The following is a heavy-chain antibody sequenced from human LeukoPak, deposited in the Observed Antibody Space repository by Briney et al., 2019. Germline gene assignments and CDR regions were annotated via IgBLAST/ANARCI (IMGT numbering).Heavy chain of an antibody. CDR2: IYYSGST. CDR1: GGSISSSSYY. V-gene: IGHV4-39*01. J-gene: IGHJ6*03. D-gene: IGHD3-3*01. CDR3: ARQIDNNRDYDFWSGYPVYYYMDV. Sequence: PSETLSPTCTVSGGSISSSSYYWGWIRQPPGKGLEWIGSIYYSGSTYYNPSLKSRVTISVDTSKNQFSLKLSSVTAADTAVYYCARQIDNNRDYDFWSGYPVYYYMDVWGKGTTVTVSS.